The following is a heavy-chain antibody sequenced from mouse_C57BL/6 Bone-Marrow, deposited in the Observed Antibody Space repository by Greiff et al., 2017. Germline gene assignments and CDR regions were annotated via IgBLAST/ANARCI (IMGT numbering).Heavy chain of an antibody. CDR3: VRPGSDDYDSLFAY. J-gene: IGHJ3*01. CDR1: GFSFNTYA. Sequence: EVQVVESGGGLVQPKGSLKLSCAASGFSFNTYAMNWVRQAPGKGLEWVARIRSKSNNYATYYADSVKARFTISRADSESMLYLIMNNSKTEDTAMYYCVRPGSDDYDSLFAYGGQGTRVTVSA. V-gene: IGHV10-1*01. CDR2: IRSKSNNYAT. D-gene: IGHD2-4*01.